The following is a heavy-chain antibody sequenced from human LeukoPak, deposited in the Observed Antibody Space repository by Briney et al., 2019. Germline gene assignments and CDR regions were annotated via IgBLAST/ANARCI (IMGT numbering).Heavy chain of an antibody. CDR1: GFTVSSNY. CDR2: LYSGGSK. J-gene: IGHJ3*01. CDR3: AKQGNAYDV. Sequence: GGSLRLSCAVSGFTVSSNYMSWVRQAPGKGLEWFSTLYSGGSKYYANSLKGRFTIYRENSKNKLYLQMNSLRAEDTALYYCAKQGNAYDVWGQGTLVTVYS. V-gene: IGHV3-66*04.